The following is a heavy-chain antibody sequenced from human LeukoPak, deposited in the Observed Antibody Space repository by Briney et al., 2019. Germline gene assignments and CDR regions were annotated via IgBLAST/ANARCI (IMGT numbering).Heavy chain of an antibody. CDR3: ARGGGTAMLTGAYYYYYGMDV. CDR1: GYSFTSYW. D-gene: IGHD5-18*01. V-gene: IGHV5-51*01. CDR2: IYPGDSDT. J-gene: IGHJ6*02. Sequence: GESLKISCKGSGYSFTSYWIGWVRQMPGKGLEWMGIIYPGDSDTRYSPSFQGQVTISADKSISTAYLQWSSLKASDTAMYYCARGGGTAMLTGAYYYYYGMDVWGQGTTVTVSS.